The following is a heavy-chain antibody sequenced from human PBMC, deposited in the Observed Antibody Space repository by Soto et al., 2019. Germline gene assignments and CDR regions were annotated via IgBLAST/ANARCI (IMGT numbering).Heavy chain of an antibody. CDR2: IGAYNGNT. CDR3: ERVRQLVGYFYNYMDV. CDR1: GYTFTNYG. J-gene: IGHJ6*03. V-gene: IGHV1-18*01. Sequence: QVPLLQSGAEVKKPGASVKVSCKASGYTFTNYGITWVRQAPGQGLEWMGGIGAYNGNTHYTQRLQGRVTMPTDTSTSPAYMELRGLRSDDTAVYYCERVRQLVGYFYNYMDVWGKGTTV. D-gene: IGHD6-6*01.